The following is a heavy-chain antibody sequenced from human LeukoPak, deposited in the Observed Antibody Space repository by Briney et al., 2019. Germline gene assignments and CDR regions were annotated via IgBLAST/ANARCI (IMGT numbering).Heavy chain of an antibody. D-gene: IGHD3-3*01. CDR2: IRSSSSTI. V-gene: IGHV3-48*01. Sequence: GGSLRLSCAASGFTFSSYSMNWVRQAPGKGLGWVSYIRSSSSTIYYADSVKGRFTMSRDNAKNSLYLQMNSLRAEDTAVYYCARDDFWSGYYTDYWGRGTLVTVSS. J-gene: IGHJ4*02. CDR1: GFTFSSYS. CDR3: ARDDFWSGYYTDY.